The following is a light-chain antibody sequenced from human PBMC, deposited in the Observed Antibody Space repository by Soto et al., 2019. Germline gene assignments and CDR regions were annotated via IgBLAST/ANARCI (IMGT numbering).Light chain of an antibody. CDR1: QSACTY. CDR3: QQYNNWPRT. J-gene: IGKJ1*01. Sequence: EIVMTQSPATLSVSPGERATLYCRASQSACTYLAWYQQKPGQAPRLLISGASTRATGIPARFSGSGSATEFTLTISSLQSEDFAVYYCQQYNNWPRTFGQGTK. V-gene: IGKV3-15*01. CDR2: GAS.